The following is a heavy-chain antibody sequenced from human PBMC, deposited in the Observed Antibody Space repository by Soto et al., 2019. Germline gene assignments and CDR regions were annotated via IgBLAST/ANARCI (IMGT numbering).Heavy chain of an antibody. J-gene: IGHJ6*02. V-gene: IGHV3-9*01. CDR2: ISWNGGTI. D-gene: IGHD2-2*01. CDR3: AKEVGRSTSYYYGVDV. CDR1: GFTFRSSA. Sequence: PGGSLRLSCAASGFTFRSSAMHWVRQVPGKGLEWVSGISWNGGTIGYVDSVKGRFTISRDNAKTSLHLQMNSLRAEDTGLYFCAKEVGRSTSYYYGVDVWGQGTTVTVSS.